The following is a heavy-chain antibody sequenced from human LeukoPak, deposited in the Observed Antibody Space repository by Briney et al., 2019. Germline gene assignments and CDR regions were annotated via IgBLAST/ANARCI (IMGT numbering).Heavy chain of an antibody. CDR3: ARGRYYGSGSYPSYLDY. V-gene: IGHV3-20*04. J-gene: IGHJ4*02. Sequence: GGSLRLSCAASGFTFSSYGMSWVRQAPGKGLEWVSGINWNGGSTGYADSVKGRFTISRDNAKNSLYLQMNSLRAEDTALYYCARGRYYGSGSYPSYLDYWGQGTLVTVSS. CDR2: INWNGGST. D-gene: IGHD3-10*01. CDR1: GFTFSSYG.